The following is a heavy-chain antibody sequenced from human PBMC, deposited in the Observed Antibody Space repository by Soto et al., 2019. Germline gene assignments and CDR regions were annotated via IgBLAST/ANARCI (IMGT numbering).Heavy chain of an antibody. Sequence: QVHLVQSWAEVKKPGSSVNVSCKASGYTFTNFGLNWVRQAPGQGLEWMAWISPYNGKTDYAQKAQGRVTVTTDTSTATAYMEMSSPTSDDPAVYYCARQPGVVGTADLYGMDVWGQGTTVTVSS. D-gene: IGHD2-21*02. J-gene: IGHJ6*02. CDR3: ARQPGVVGTADLYGMDV. V-gene: IGHV1-18*01. CDR2: ISPYNGKT. CDR1: GYTFTNFG.